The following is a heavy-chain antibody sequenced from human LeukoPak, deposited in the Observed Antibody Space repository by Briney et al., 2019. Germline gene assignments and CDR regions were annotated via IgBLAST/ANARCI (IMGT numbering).Heavy chain of an antibody. D-gene: IGHD6-19*01. Sequence: GASVKVSCKASGYTFTSYDINWMRQATGQGLEWMGWMNPNSGNTGYAQKFQGRVTMTRNTSISTAYMELSSLRSEDTAVYYCARAVSGWYNWFDPWGQGTLVTVSS. CDR3: ARAVSGWYNWFDP. CDR1: GYTFTSYD. V-gene: IGHV1-8*01. CDR2: MNPNSGNT. J-gene: IGHJ5*02.